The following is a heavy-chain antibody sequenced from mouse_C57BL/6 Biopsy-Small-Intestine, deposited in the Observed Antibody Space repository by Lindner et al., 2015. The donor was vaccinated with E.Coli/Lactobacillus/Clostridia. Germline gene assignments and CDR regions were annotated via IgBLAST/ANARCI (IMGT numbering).Heavy chain of an antibody. Sequence: SVKVSCKASGYTFTSYDINWVRQATGQGLEWMGWMNPNSGNTGYAQKFQGRVTMTRDTSISTAYMELSSLRSEDTAIYYCARSQLAYCGGDCYSANWGSYGMVVWGQGTTVTVSS. CDR3: ARSQLAYCGGDCYSANWGSYGMVV. CDR2: MNPNSGNT. J-gene: IGHJ1*01. V-gene: IGHV1-81*01. CDR1: GYTFTSYD. D-gene: IGHD6-5*01.